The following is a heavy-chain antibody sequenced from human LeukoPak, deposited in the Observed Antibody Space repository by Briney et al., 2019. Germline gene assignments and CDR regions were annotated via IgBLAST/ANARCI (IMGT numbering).Heavy chain of an antibody. CDR3: ALRYCTSTSCYPYFDY. CDR2: INNDGSST. V-gene: IGHV3-74*01. D-gene: IGHD2-2*01. J-gene: IGHJ4*02. CDR1: GFTFNSYW. Sequence: QPGGSLRLSCAASGFTFNSYWMHWVRQAQGKGLVWVSRINNDGSSTNYADSVKGRFTTPRDNAKNTLYLQMSSLRAEDTAVYYCALRYCTSTSCYPYFDYWGQGTVVTVSS.